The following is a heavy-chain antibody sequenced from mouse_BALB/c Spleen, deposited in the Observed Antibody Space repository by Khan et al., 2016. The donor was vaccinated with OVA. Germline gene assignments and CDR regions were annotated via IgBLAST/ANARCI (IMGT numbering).Heavy chain of an antibody. CDR3: TRDRIDY. J-gene: IGHJ2*01. Sequence: QVQLQQPGAELAKPGASVKMSCKASGYTFTTYWMHWVKQRPGQGLEWIGYINPTSGCTDYNEKFKDRATLSADKSSSTAYMQLSSLTSEDSAVYYCTRDRIDYWGQGTTLTVSS. V-gene: IGHV1-7*01. CDR2: INPTSGCT. CDR1: GYTFTTYW.